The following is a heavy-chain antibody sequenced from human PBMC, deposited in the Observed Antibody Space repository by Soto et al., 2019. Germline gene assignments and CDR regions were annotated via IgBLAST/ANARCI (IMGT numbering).Heavy chain of an antibody. CDR1: GFTFSDYY. Sequence: QVQLVDSGGGLVRPGGSLRLSCAASGFTFSDYYMTWIRQVPGKGLESLSYISGTSNFINYADSVKGRFTISRDNAKKTVYLQMNSLSAEDTATYYCSRDPRVLDFWGQGTLVTVSS. V-gene: IGHV3-11*05. CDR3: SRDPRVLDF. J-gene: IGHJ4*02. CDR2: ISGTSNFI.